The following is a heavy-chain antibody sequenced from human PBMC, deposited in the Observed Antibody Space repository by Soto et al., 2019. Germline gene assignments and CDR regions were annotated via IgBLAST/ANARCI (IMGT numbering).Heavy chain of an antibody. CDR1: GFTFSSYW. Sequence: GGSLRLSCAASGFTFSSYWMHWVRQAPGVGLVWVSRIRSDGIGSTCADSFKGRFAISRDNAKNMLYLQMDSLRAEDTAVYYCVRDLQLWFLDYWGQGTLVTVSS. CDR2: IRSDGIGS. D-gene: IGHD5-18*01. J-gene: IGHJ4*02. V-gene: IGHV3-74*03. CDR3: VRDLQLWFLDY.